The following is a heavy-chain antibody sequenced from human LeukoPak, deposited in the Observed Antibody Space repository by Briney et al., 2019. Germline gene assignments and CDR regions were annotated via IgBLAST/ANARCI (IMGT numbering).Heavy chain of an antibody. J-gene: IGHJ4*02. CDR2: ISGSGGST. CDR3: AKDETYYDYVWGSYHKYYFDY. Sequence: PGGSLRLSCAASGFTFSSYAMSWVRQAPGKGLEWVSAISGSGGSTYYADSVKGRFTISRDNSKNTLYLQTNSLRAEDTAVYYCAKDETYYDYVWGSYHKYYFDYWGQGTLVTVSS. D-gene: IGHD3-16*02. CDR1: GFTFSSYA. V-gene: IGHV3-23*01.